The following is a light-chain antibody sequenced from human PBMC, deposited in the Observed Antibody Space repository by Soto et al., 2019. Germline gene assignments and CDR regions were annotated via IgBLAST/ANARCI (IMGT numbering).Light chain of an antibody. V-gene: IGKV3-15*01. CDR3: QQYNYWPYT. CDR2: GAS. J-gene: IGKJ2*01. CDR1: QSVSTN. Sequence: EVVMTQSPATLSVSPGERATLSCRASQSVSTNLAWYQQKPGQAPRLLISGASTRATGIPARFSGSGSGTEFTLTISSLQSEDFAVYYCQQYNYWPYTFGQGTKLEIK.